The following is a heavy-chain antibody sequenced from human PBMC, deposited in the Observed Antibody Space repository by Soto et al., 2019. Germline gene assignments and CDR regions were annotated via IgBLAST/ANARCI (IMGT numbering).Heavy chain of an antibody. D-gene: IGHD3-10*01. CDR3: ARDYGVITIVRGVPGRFDP. CDR1: GFTFSSYS. Sequence: EVQLVESGGGLVKPGGSLRLSCAASGFTFSSYSMNWVRQAPGKGLGWVSSISSSSSYIYYADSVKGRFTISRDNAKNSLYLQMNSLRAEDTAVYYCARDYGVITIVRGVPGRFDPWGQGTLVTVSS. V-gene: IGHV3-21*01. J-gene: IGHJ5*02. CDR2: ISSSSSYI.